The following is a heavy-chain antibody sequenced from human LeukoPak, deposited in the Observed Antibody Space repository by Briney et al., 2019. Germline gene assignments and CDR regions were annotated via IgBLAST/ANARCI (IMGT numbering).Heavy chain of an antibody. V-gene: IGHV3-23*01. Sequence: GGSLRLSCAASGFTFSSYAMSWVRQAPGKGLEWVSAISAGGSTYYADSVKGRFTISRDNSKNTLYLQMNSLRAEDTAVYYCAKDRYCSGGSCYQPFDYWGQGTLVTVSS. J-gene: IGHJ4*02. CDR2: ISAGGST. CDR1: GFTFSSYA. CDR3: AKDRYCSGGSCYQPFDY. D-gene: IGHD2-15*01.